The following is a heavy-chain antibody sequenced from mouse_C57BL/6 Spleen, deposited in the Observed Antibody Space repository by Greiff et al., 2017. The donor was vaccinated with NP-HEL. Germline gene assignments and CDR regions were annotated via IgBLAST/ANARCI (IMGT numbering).Heavy chain of an antibody. Sequence: EVHLVESGGGLVQPGGSLSLSCAASGFTFTDYYMSWVRQPPGKALEWLGFIRNKANGYTTEYSASVKGGFTISRDNSQSILYLQMNALRAEYSATYYCARYDYYGSTFAYWGQGTLVTVSA. CDR1: GFTFTDYY. V-gene: IGHV7-3*01. CDR3: ARYDYYGSTFAY. CDR2: IRNKANGYTT. D-gene: IGHD1-1*01. J-gene: IGHJ3*01.